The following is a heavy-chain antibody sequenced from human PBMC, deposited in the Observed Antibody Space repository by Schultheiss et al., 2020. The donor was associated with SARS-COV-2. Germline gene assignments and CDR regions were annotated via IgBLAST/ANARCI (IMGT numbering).Heavy chain of an antibody. D-gene: IGHD4-23*01. J-gene: IGHJ6*02. CDR1: GFTFSSYA. Sequence: GGSLRLSCAASGFTFSSYAMHWVRQAPGKGLEWVAVISYDGSNKYYADSVKGRFTISRDNSKNTLYLQMGSLRAEDMAVYYCARGQAYHPLVTPGYYYGMDVWGQGTTVTVSS. V-gene: IGHV3-30*15. CDR2: ISYDGSNK. CDR3: ARGQAYHPLVTPGYYYGMDV.